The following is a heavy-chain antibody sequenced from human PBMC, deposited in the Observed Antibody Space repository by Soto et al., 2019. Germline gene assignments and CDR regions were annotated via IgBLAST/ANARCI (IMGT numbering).Heavy chain of an antibody. J-gene: IGHJ4*02. CDR1: GYTFTGYY. Sequence: ASVKVSCKASGYTFTGYYMHWVRQAPGQGLEWMGWINPNSGNIDYAQRFQGRVTMTRDTAIRTAYMEVSSLRSDDTAVYYCARGRASGSYYLLDYWGQGTLVTVSS. CDR3: ARGRASGSYYLLDY. V-gene: IGHV1-2*02. D-gene: IGHD3-10*01. CDR2: INPNSGNI.